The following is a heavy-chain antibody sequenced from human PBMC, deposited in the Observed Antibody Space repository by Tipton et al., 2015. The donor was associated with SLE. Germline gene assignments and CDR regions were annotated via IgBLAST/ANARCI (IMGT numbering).Heavy chain of an antibody. J-gene: IGHJ6*03. Sequence: SLRLSCAASGFSFSSYSMNWVRQAPGKGLEWVSFISSGSSYIYYPDSMKGRFTISRDNAQNSLYLQMNSLTADDTAVYYCARSQWEPGYMDVWGKGTTVTVSS. CDR2: ISSGSSYI. CDR1: GFSFSSYS. V-gene: IGHV3-21*03. D-gene: IGHD1-26*01. CDR3: ARSQWEPGYMDV.